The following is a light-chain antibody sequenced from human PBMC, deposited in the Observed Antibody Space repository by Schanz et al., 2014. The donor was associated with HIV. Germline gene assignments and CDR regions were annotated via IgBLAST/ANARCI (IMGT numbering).Light chain of an antibody. CDR2: GAS. CDR3: MQGTHWPPA. V-gene: IGKV3D-20*02. CDR1: QSVISSY. Sequence: EPVLTQSPATLSVYPGERVTLSCRASQSVISSYLAWYQQNPGQAPRLLIYGASSRATGIPDRFSGSGSGTDFTLKISRVEAEDVGVYYCMQGTHWPPAFGQGTKVEIK. J-gene: IGKJ1*01.